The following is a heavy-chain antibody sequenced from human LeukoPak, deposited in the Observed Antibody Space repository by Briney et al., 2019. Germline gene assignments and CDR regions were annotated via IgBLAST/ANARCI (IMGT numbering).Heavy chain of an antibody. J-gene: IGHJ4*02. CDR2: INAGNGNT. Sequence: ASVKVSCTASGYTFINYAINWGRQAPGQRLEWMGWINAGNGNTKYSQKSQGRVTITRDTSASTAYMELSSLRSEDTAVYYCARGPRAAADDYWGQGTLVTVSS. D-gene: IGHD6-13*01. CDR3: ARGPRAAADDY. CDR1: GYTFINYA. V-gene: IGHV1-3*01.